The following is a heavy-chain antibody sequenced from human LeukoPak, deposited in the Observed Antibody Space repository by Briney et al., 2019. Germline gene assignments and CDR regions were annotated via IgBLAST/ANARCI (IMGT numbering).Heavy chain of an antibody. CDR1: GYTFTGYY. Sequence: ASVKVSCKASGYTFTGYYMHWVRQAPGQGLEWMGRINPNSGNTGYAQKFQGRVTMTRNTSISTAYMELSSLRSEDTAVYYCARGLATWFDPWGQGTLVTVSS. V-gene: IGHV1-8*02. CDR3: ARGLATWFDP. CDR2: INPNSGNT. J-gene: IGHJ5*02.